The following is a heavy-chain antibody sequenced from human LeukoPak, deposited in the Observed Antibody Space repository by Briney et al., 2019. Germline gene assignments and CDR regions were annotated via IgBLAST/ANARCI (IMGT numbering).Heavy chain of an antibody. Sequence: GASVKVSCKASGYTFTGYYMHWVRQAPGQGLEWMGWINPNSGATNYAQKFQGRVTMTRDPSITTVYMDMAWLTSDDTAIYFCARADFIDAGPYLIGPWGQGTLVTVSS. CDR3: ARADFIDAGPYLIGP. CDR2: INPNSGAT. J-gene: IGHJ5*02. D-gene: IGHD3-3*01. V-gene: IGHV1-2*02. CDR1: GYTFTGYY.